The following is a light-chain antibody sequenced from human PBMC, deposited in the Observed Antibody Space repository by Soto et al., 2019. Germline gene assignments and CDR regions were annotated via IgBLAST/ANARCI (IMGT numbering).Light chain of an antibody. J-gene: IGKJ2*01. CDR1: QGISSA. V-gene: IGKV1-13*02. CDR2: DAS. Sequence: AIQLTQSPSSLSASVGDRVTITCRASQGISSALAWYQQKPGKAPKLLIYDASSLESGVPSRVISSGSGTDFTLTISSLPPEDFATYYCQQFNSYPLTFGQGTKLEIK. CDR3: QQFNSYPLT.